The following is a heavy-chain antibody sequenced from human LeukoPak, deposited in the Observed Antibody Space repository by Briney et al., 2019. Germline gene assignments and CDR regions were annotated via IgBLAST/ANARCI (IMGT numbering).Heavy chain of an antibody. CDR1: EFSVGSNY. CDR2: IYSGGST. V-gene: IGHV3-66*01. CDR3: KGDYYDSSGNYDGNWFDP. D-gene: IGHD3-22*01. Sequence: GRSLRLSCAASEFSVGSNYMTWVRQAPGKGLEWVSLIYSGGSTYYADSVKGRFTISRDNSKNTLYLQMNSLRAEDTAVYYCKGDYYDSSGNYDGNWFDPWGQGTLVTVSS. J-gene: IGHJ5*02.